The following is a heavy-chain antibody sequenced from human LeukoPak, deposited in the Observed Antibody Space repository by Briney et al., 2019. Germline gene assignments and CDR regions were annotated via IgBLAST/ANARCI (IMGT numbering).Heavy chain of an antibody. V-gene: IGHV1-69*01. CDR1: GGTFSSYA. Sequence: SVKVSCKASGGTFSSYAISWVRQAPGQGLEWMGGIIPIFGTANYAQKFQGRVTITADESTSTAYMELSSLRSEDTAVYYCARGWWDDSSGYHYFDYWGQGTLVTVSS. J-gene: IGHJ4*02. CDR2: IIPIFGTA. CDR3: ARGWWDDSSGYHYFDY. D-gene: IGHD3-22*01.